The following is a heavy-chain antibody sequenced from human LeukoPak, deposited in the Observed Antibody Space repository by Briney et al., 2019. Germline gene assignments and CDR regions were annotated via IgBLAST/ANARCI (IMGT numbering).Heavy chain of an antibody. V-gene: IGHV3-23*01. J-gene: IGHJ4*02. Sequence: GGSLRLSCAAYGFTFSSYAMSWVRQAPGKGLEWVSAISGSGGSTYYADSVKGRFTISRDNSKNTLYLQMNSLRAEDTAVYYCAKDRRSSGWYCPFDYWGQGTLVTVSS. CDR2: ISGSGGST. CDR1: GFTFSSYA. D-gene: IGHD6-19*01. CDR3: AKDRRSSGWYCPFDY.